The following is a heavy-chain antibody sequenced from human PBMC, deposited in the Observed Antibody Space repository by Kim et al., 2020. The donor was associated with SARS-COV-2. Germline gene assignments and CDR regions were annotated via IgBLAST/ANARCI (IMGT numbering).Heavy chain of an antibody. V-gene: IGHV3-66*01. CDR2: IYRGGGT. CDR1: GFTVSSNY. D-gene: IGHD6-13*01. CDR3: ARRQSTNWSNDY. Sequence: GGSLRLSCAASGFTVSSNYMNWVRQAPGKGLEWVSVIYRGGGTYYADSVRDRFTISRDNFKNTVYLQMNSLRAEDTAVYYCARRQSTNWSNDYWGQGTLVTVSS. J-gene: IGHJ4*02.